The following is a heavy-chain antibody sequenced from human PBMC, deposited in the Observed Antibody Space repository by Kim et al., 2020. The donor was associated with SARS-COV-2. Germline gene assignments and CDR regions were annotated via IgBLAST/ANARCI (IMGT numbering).Heavy chain of an antibody. Sequence: SETLSLTCSVYGGSFCGYYWSWIRQPPGKGLEWIGEINHIGITNFNPSLKSRVTISVDTSKNQFSLKLSSVTASDTAVYYCVMTRIVLMLYSLRHYGM. CDR3: VMTRIVLMLYSLRHYGM. CDR1: GGSFCGYY. V-gene: IGHV4-34*01. J-gene: IGHJ6*01. D-gene: IGHD2-8*01. CDR2: INHIGIT.